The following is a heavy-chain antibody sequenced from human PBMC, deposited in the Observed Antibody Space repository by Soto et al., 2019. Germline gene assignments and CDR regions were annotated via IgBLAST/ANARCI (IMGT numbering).Heavy chain of an antibody. V-gene: IGHV3-48*03. CDR2: ISSSGSTR. Sequence: GGSLRLSCAASRFSFSSYEMNWVRQAPGKGLEWVSYISSSGSTRYYADSVKGRFTISRDNAKNSLYLQMNSLRAEDTAVYYCARDHGSQRKGGSGGHCDYWGQGTLVTVSS. J-gene: IGHJ4*02. CDR1: RFSFSSYE. CDR3: ARDHGSQRKGGSGGHCDY. D-gene: IGHD3-10*01.